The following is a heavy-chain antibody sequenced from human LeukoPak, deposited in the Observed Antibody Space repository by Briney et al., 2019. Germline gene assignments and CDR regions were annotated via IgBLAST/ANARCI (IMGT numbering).Heavy chain of an antibody. Sequence: GASVKVSCKASGYTFTSYYMHWVRQAPGQGREWMGIINPSGGSTSYAQKFQGRVTMTRDTSTSTVYMELSSLRSEDTAVYYCARDRGIAVAGTDYYYGMDVWGKGTTVTVSS. J-gene: IGHJ6*04. V-gene: IGHV1-46*01. CDR1: GYTFTSYY. CDR3: ARDRGIAVAGTDYYYGMDV. CDR2: INPSGGST. D-gene: IGHD6-19*01.